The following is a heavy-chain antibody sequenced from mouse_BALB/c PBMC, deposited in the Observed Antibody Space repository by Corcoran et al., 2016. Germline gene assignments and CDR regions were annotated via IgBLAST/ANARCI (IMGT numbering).Heavy chain of an antibody. J-gene: IGHJ4*01. CDR2: IDPANGNT. Sequence: EVQLQQSGAAFVKPGSSVKLSCTASGFNIRDTYMHWVKQRHEQGLEWLGRIDPANGNTKYDPKFQGKSTITADTSSNTAYLQLSSLTSEDTAVYYCARRYCYAMDYWGQGTSVTVSS. CDR3: ARRYCYAMDY. D-gene: IGHD2-14*01. CDR1: GFNIRDTY. V-gene: IGHV14-3*02.